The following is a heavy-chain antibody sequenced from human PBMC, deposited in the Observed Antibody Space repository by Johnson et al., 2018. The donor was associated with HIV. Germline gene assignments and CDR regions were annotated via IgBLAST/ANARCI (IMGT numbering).Heavy chain of an antibody. J-gene: IGHJ3*02. CDR1: GFTFSNYG. V-gene: IGHV3-30*02. Sequence: QVQLVESGGGVVQPGGSLRFSCAAFGFTFSNYGMHWVRQAPGKGLEWVAFIRYDGSNKYYADSVKGRFTISRDNSKNTLYLQMNSLGAEDTAVYYCAKDLVDTAMDDAFDIWGQGTMVTVSS. D-gene: IGHD5-18*01. CDR3: AKDLVDTAMDDAFDI. CDR2: IRYDGSNK.